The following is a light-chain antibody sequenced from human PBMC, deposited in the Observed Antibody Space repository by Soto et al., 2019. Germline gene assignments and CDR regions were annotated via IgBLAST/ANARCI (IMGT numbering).Light chain of an antibody. CDR2: DVS. Sequence: QSALTQPASVSGSPGQSITISCTGSSSDIGDYNYVSWYKQHPGKAPKLMIYDVSNRPSGVSNRFSGSKSGNTASLTNSGLQAEDEADYYCSSYTSNNFVIFGGGTQLTVL. CDR1: SSDIGDYNY. V-gene: IGLV2-14*03. CDR3: SSYTSNNFVI. J-gene: IGLJ2*01.